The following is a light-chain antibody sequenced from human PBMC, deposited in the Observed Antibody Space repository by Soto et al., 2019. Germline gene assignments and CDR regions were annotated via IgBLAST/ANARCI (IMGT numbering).Light chain of an antibody. J-gene: IGKJ1*01. Sequence: DIVMTQSPDSLAVSLGERATINCKSSQSVLYISNKKNNLVWYQQKPGQPPKLLIYWASTRESGVPDRFSGSGSGTDFTLTISSLQAEDVAVYYCQQYYSVPPTFGQGTKVEIK. CDR1: QSVLYISNKKNN. CDR3: QQYYSVPPT. V-gene: IGKV4-1*01. CDR2: WAS.